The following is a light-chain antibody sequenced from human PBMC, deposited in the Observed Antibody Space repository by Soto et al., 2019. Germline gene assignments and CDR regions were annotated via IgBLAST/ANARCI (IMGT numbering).Light chain of an antibody. CDR1: SSDVGSYNR. CDR2: EVS. J-gene: IGLJ1*01. CDR3: QSHDSSLHASV. V-gene: IGLV2-18*02. Sequence: QSVLTQPPSVSGSPGQSVAISCTGTSSDVGSYNRVSWYQQPPGAAPKLMIYEVSNRPSGVPDRFSGSKSGSSASLAITGLQAEDEADYYCQSHDSSLHASVFGTGTKVTVL.